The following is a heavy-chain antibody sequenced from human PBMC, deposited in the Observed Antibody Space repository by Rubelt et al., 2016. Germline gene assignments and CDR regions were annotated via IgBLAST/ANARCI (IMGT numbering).Heavy chain of an antibody. J-gene: IGHJ4*02. CDR3: AAQRGYSRGRH. V-gene: IGHV4-34*01. CDR2: INHSGST. Sequence: QVQLQQWGAGLLRPSETLSLTCAVYGGSFSGYYWSWIRQPPGKGLEWIGEINHSGSTTYNPSLKSRVTMSVDTSKDQFSLTLLSVTAADTAVYYCAAQRGYSRGRHWGQGTLVTVSS. CDR1: GGSFSGYY. D-gene: IGHD6-19*01.